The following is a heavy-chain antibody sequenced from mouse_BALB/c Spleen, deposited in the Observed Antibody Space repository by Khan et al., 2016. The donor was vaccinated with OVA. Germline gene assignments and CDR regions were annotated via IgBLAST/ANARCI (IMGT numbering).Heavy chain of an antibody. Sequence: QVQLKESGPGLVAPSQSLSITCTVSGFSLTSYGVHWVRQPPGQGLEWLGVIWAGGSTNYNSALMYRLSICKDNSKIQVFLRMNSLQTDDAAMYYCARLEDIWGQGTTLTVSS. CDR3: ARLEDI. J-gene: IGHJ2*01. CDR2: IWAGGST. V-gene: IGHV2-9*02. CDR1: GFSLTSYG.